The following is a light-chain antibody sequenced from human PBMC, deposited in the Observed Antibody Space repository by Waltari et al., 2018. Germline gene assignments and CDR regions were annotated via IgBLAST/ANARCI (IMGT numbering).Light chain of an antibody. CDR2: VNNDGEH. CDR3: AAWDDSLNGRWV. CDR1: SGHSSYA. Sequence: QLVVTQSPSASASLGASVKLTCTLSSGHSSYAIAWHPHRSEKGPRFLMRVNNDGEHTKGDGIPDRFSGSSSGAERYLTIYSLQSEDEADYYCAAWDDSLNGRWVFGGGTKVTVL. V-gene: IGLV4-69*01. J-gene: IGLJ3*02.